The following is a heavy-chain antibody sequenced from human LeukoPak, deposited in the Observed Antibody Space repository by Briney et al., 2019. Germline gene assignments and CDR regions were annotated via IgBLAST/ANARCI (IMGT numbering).Heavy chain of an antibody. CDR1: GGSISSRNYY. CDR3: ARHERQYDILTGYDLYYYGMDV. J-gene: IGHJ6*02. CDR2: IYYSGST. V-gene: IGHV4-39*01. D-gene: IGHD3-9*01. Sequence: PSETLSLTCTVSGGSISSRNYYWDWIRQPPGNGLEWIGRIYYSGSTYYKPSLKSRVTISIDTSKNQFSLKLSSVTAADTGVYYCARHERQYDILTGYDLYYYGMDVWGQGTTVTASS.